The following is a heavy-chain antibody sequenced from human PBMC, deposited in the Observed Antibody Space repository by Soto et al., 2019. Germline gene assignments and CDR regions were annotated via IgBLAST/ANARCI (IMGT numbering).Heavy chain of an antibody. Sequence: QVQLVETGGGVVQPGRSLRLSCAASGFTFSACAMHWVRQAPGKGLEWVAVLSYDGSNKYYADSVKGRFTISRDNSKTTLYLQMNSLRAEDTAVYFCARDSQPLTYYYDGGPFDYWGQGTLVIVSS. CDR1: GFTFSACA. V-gene: IGHV3-30-3*01. D-gene: IGHD3-22*01. CDR3: ARDSQPLTYYYDGGPFDY. CDR2: LSYDGSNK. J-gene: IGHJ4*02.